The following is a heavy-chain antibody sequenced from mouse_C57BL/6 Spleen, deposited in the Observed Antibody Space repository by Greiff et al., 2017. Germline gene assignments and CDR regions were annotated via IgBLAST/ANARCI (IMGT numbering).Heavy chain of an antibody. D-gene: IGHD2-2*01. Sequence: EVKLQESGPELVKPGASVKIPCKASGYTFTDYNMDWVKQSHGKSLEWIGDINPNNGGTIYNQKFKGKATLTVDKSSSTAYMELRSLTSEDTAVYYCARSRYYGYDGGYAMDYWGQGTSVTVSS. J-gene: IGHJ4*01. CDR2: INPNNGGT. CDR3: ARSRYYGYDGGYAMDY. CDR1: GYTFTDYN. V-gene: IGHV1-18*01.